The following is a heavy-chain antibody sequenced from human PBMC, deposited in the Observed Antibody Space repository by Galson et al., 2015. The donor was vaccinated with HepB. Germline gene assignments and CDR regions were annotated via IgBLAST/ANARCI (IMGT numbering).Heavy chain of an antibody. Sequence: SVKVSCKASGYTFTGYYMHWVRQAPGQGLEWMGRINPNSGGTNYAQKFQGRVTMTRDTSISTAYMELSRLRSDDTAVYYCARDLGLDFWSGYPSRYYYYMDVWGKGTTVIVSS. D-gene: IGHD3-3*01. V-gene: IGHV1-2*06. CDR3: ARDLGLDFWSGYPSRYYYYMDV. J-gene: IGHJ6*03. CDR1: GYTFTGYY. CDR2: INPNSGGT.